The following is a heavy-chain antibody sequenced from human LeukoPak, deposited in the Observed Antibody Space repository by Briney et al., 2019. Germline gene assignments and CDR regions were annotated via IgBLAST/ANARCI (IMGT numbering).Heavy chain of an antibody. J-gene: IGHJ4*02. CDR2: INPNSGGT. V-gene: IGHV1-2*03. Sequence: LEASVKVSCKASGYTFTGYYMHWVRQAPGQGLEWMGWINPNSGGTNYAQKFQGRVTMTRDTSISTAYMELSRLRSDDTAVYYCARGSAAGLNYYDSSGYHSAYWGQGTLVTVSS. CDR3: ARGSAAGLNYYDSSGYHSAY. D-gene: IGHD3-22*01. CDR1: GYTFTGYY.